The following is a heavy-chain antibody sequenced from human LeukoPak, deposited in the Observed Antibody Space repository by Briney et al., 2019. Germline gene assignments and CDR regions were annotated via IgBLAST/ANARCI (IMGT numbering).Heavy chain of an antibody. J-gene: IGHJ6*02. D-gene: IGHD2-2*01. CDR3: AGDEACSSTSCPSYYYYYGMDV. CDR1: GYTFTSYG. V-gene: IGHV1-18*01. Sequence: ASVKVSCKASGYTFTSYGISWVRQAPGQGLEWMGWISAYNGNTNYAQKLQGRVTMTTDTSTSTAYMELRSLRSDDTAVYYCAGDEACSSTSCPSYYYYYGMDVWGQGTTVTVSS. CDR2: ISAYNGNT.